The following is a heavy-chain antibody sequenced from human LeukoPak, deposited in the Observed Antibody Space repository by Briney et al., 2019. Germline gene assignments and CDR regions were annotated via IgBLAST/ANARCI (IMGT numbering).Heavy chain of an antibody. D-gene: IGHD3-9*01. Sequence: SETLSLTCAVSGGSISSSNWWSWVRQPPGKGLEWIGEIYHSGSTNYNPSLKSRVTISVDKSKSQFSLKLSSVTAADTAVYYCARQDYDILTGQYYFDYWGQGTLVTVSS. J-gene: IGHJ4*02. CDR3: ARQDYDILTGQYYFDY. CDR1: GGSISSSNW. CDR2: IYHSGST. V-gene: IGHV4-4*02.